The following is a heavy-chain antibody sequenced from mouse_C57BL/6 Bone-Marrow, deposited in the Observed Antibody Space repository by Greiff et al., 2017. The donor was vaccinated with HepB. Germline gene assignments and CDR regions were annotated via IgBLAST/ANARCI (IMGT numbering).Heavy chain of an antibody. J-gene: IGHJ3*01. V-gene: IGHV1-50*01. CDR1: GYTFTSYW. Sequence: VQLQQPGAELVKPGASVKLSCKASGYTFTSYWMQWVKQRPGQGLEWIGEIDPSDSYTNYNQKFKGKATLTVDTSSSTAYMQLSSLTSEDPAVYYCARGGPYGGWFAYWGQGTLVTVSA. D-gene: IGHD1-1*01. CDR2: IDPSDSYT. CDR3: ARGGPYGGWFAY.